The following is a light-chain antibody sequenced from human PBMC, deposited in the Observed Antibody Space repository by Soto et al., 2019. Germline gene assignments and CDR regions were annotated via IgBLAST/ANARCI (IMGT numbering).Light chain of an antibody. Sequence: QSVLTQPASVSGSPGQSITISCTGTSRDVGGYSYVSWYQQHPGDAPKLMIYHVTNRPSGVSDRFSGSKSGNTASPTISGLQAEDEADYYCSSYTSSTAYIFGTGTKLTVL. V-gene: IGLV2-14*03. CDR2: HVT. J-gene: IGLJ1*01. CDR3: SSYTSSTAYI. CDR1: SRDVGGYSY.